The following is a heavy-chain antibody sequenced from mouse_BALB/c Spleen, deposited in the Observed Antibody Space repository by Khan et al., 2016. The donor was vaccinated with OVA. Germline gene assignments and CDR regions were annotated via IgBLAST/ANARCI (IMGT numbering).Heavy chain of an antibody. J-gene: IGHJ3*01. V-gene: IGHV1-77*01. CDR3: ARRNYFGYTFAY. Sequence: QVQLQQSGAELARPRASVKLSCKASGYTFTDYYINWVKQRTGQGLEWIGEISPGSGDTYYNAMFKGKATLTADKSSRTAYMKLSSLTTEASAVYFCARRNYFGYTFAYWGQGTLVTVSA. CDR2: ISPGSGDT. CDR1: GYTFTDYY. D-gene: IGHD1-2*01.